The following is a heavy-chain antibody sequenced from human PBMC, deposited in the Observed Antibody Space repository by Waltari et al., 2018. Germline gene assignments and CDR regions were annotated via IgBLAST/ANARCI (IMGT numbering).Heavy chain of an antibody. V-gene: IGHV3-13*01. CDR3: TRGDPTAGAIDY. Sequence: EVQLVESGGGLVQPGGSLRLSCAASGFTFSNYDMHWVRQATGKGLEWGASMCTAGDTKYPVSGKGRFTISRENAKNSLYLQMNSLRAGDTAVYYCTRGDPTAGAIDYWGQGTLVTVSS. CDR2: MCTAGDT. CDR1: GFTFSNYD. J-gene: IGHJ4*02.